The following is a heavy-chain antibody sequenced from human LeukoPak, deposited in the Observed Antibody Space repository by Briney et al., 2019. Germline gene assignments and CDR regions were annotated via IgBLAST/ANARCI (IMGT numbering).Heavy chain of an antibody. CDR2: INYSGNT. CDR1: GGSISSDH. CDR3: ARHRPGERRFDP. J-gene: IGHJ5*02. D-gene: IGHD3-16*01. V-gene: IGHV4-59*08. Sequence: SETLSLTCTATGGSISSDHWSLIRPAPRLRLQWIGYINYSGNTNSNPSLKSRVTISVDTSKNQISLKLSSVTAADTAVYYCARHRPGERRFDPWGQGTLVTVSS.